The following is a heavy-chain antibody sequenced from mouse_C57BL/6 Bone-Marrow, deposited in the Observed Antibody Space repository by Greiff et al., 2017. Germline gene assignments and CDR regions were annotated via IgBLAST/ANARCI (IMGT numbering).Heavy chain of an antibody. V-gene: IGHV1-26*01. CDR3: AREGDYDGFYAMDD. J-gene: IGHJ4*01. Sequence: VQLQQSGPELVKPGASVKISCKASGYTFTDYYMNWVKQSHGKSLEWIGDINPNNGGTSYNQKFKGKATLTVDKSSSTAYMELRSLTSEDSAVYYCAREGDYDGFYAMDDWGQGTTVTVSS. CDR2: INPNNGGT. D-gene: IGHD2-4*01. CDR1: GYTFTDYY.